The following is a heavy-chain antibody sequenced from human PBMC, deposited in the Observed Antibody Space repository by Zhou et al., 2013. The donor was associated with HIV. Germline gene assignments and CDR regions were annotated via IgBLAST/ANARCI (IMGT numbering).Heavy chain of an antibody. Sequence: QVQLVQSGAEVKKPGASVKVSCKASGYTFTGYYIQWVRQAPGQGLEWVGWISAYNGNTNYAQKFQGRVTMTRDTSISTAYMELGRLRSDDTAVYYCARDHDILTGPYYGMDVWGQGTTVTVSS. CDR3: ARDHDILTGPYYGMDV. CDR2: ISAYNGNT. CDR1: GYTFTGYY. D-gene: IGHD3-9*01. V-gene: IGHV1-2*02. J-gene: IGHJ6*02.